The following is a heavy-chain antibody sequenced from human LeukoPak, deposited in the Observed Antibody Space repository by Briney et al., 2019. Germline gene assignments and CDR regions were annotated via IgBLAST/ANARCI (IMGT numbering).Heavy chain of an antibody. D-gene: IGHD2-15*01. CDR1: GYTFTRYG. CDR3: ARAEGVVVAAHIDV. CDR2: ISGYNGNT. J-gene: IGHJ6*03. V-gene: IGHV1-18*01. Sequence: ASVKVSCKASGYTFTRYGIYWVRQAPGQGLEWMGWISGYNGNTKYAQKFQDRVSVTTDTSTGTAYMELRSLRSDDTAVYYCARAEGVVVAAHIDVWGKGTTVTVSS.